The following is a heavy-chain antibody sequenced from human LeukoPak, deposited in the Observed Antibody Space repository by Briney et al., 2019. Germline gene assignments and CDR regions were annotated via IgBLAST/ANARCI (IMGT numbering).Heavy chain of an antibody. CDR3: ARDERDGGDTAMLGANNWFDP. V-gene: IGHV4-59*12. CDR1: GGSNSSSY. CDR2: IYYSGST. D-gene: IGHD5-18*01. J-gene: IGHJ5*02. Sequence: SETLSLTCTVSGGSNSSSYWSWIRQPPGKGLEWIGYIYYSGSTNYNPSLKSRVTISVDTSKNQFSLKLSSVTAADTAVYYCARDERDGGDTAMLGANNWFDPWGQGTLVTVSS.